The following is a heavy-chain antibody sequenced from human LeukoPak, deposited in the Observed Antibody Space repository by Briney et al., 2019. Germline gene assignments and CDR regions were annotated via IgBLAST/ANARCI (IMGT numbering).Heavy chain of an antibody. CDR2: ISGSGGST. D-gene: IGHD6-6*01. V-gene: IGHV3-23*01. CDR1: GFTFSSYA. CDR3: AREEYSSSSHDY. J-gene: IGHJ4*02. Sequence: GGSLRLSCAASGFTFSSYATSWVRQAPGKGLEWVSAISGSGGSTYYADSVKGRFTISRDNSKNSLYLQMNSLRAEDTAVYYCAREEYSSSSHDYWGQGTLVTVSS.